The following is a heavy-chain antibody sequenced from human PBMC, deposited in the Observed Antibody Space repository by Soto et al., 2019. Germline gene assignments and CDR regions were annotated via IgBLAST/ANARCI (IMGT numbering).Heavy chain of an antibody. CDR3: AHVVSYGTDY. Sequence: SGPTLVNPTQTLTLTGTFSGFSLSTSGVGVGFIRQPPGKALAWLALIYWNDDKRYSPSLKSRLTITKNTSKNQVVLTMTTMDPVDTATYYCAHVVSYGTDYWGQGTLVTVSS. J-gene: IGHJ4*02. CDR1: GFSLSTSGVG. CDR2: IYWNDDK. D-gene: IGHD5-18*01. V-gene: IGHV2-5*01.